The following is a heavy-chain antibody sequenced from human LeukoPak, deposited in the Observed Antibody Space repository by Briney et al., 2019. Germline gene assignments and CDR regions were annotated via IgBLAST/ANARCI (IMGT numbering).Heavy chain of an antibody. CDR1: GFDFSIYV. V-gene: IGHV3-23*01. Sequence: GGSLRLSCAASGFDFSIYVMYWVRQAPGKGLEWVSAIYGNGGGISYIDSVKGRFTISRDNSKNSLYLQMSSLRVEDTAVYYCASGGPTRGTLDYWGQGTLVTVSS. CDR2: IYGNGGGI. D-gene: IGHD1-26*01. CDR3: ASGGPTRGTLDY. J-gene: IGHJ4*02.